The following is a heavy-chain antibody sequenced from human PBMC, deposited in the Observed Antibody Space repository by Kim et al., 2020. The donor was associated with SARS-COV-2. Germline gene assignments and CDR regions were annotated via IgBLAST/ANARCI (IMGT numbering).Heavy chain of an antibody. V-gene: IGHV3-9*01. CDR3: AKNGDYYYNYIDV. CDR1: GFTFGDYA. CDR2: ISWNGDNI. Sequence: GGSLRLSCAASGFTFGDYAMHWVRQAPGKGLEWVSGISWNGDNIGYADSVKGRFTISRDNAKNSLYLQMSSLRPEDTAFYYCAKNGDYYYNYIDVWGKGTTVTVSS. J-gene: IGHJ6*03.